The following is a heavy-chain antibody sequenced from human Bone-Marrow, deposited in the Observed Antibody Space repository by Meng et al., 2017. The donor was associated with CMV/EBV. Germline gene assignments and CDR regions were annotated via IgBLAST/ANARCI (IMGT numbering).Heavy chain of an antibody. CDR1: GGSFGGYY. Sequence: SETLSLTCAVYGGSFGGYYWSWIRQPPGKGLEWIGEINHSGSTNYNPSLKSRVTISVDTSKNQFSLKLSSVTAADTAVYYCARGIVRGYSYGEPFDYWGQGTLVTVSS. D-gene: IGHD5-18*01. CDR3: ARGIVRGYSYGEPFDY. J-gene: IGHJ4*02. V-gene: IGHV4-34*01. CDR2: INHSGST.